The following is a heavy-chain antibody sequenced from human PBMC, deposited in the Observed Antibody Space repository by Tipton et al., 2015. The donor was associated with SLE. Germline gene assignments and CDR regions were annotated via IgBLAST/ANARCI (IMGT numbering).Heavy chain of an antibody. CDR2: IYYSGST. Sequence: TLSLTCTVSGASISSHYWSWIRQPPGKGLEWIGYIYYSGSTNYNPSLRSRVTISVDTSKNQFSLKLCSVTAADTAVYYCARDRIAAAGRFDLWGRGTLVTVSS. V-gene: IGHV4-59*11. D-gene: IGHD6-13*01. CDR3: ARDRIAAAGRFDL. CDR1: GASISSHY. J-gene: IGHJ2*01.